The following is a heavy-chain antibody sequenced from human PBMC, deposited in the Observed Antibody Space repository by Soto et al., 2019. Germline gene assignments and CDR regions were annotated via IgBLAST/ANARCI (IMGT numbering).Heavy chain of an antibody. Sequence: QVQLQESGPGLVKPSETLSLTCTVSGGSISSYYWSWIRQLPGKGLEWIGYIYYSGSTNYNPSLKSRVTISVDTSKNQFSLKLSSVTAADTAVYYCARRYGYAFDIWGQGTMVTVSS. J-gene: IGHJ3*02. CDR1: GGSISSYY. D-gene: IGHD4-17*01. CDR3: ARRYGYAFDI. V-gene: IGHV4-59*01. CDR2: IYYSGST.